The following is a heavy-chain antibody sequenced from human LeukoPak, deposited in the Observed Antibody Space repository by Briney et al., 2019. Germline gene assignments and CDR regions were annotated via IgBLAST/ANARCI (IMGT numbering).Heavy chain of an antibody. J-gene: IGHJ3*02. CDR3: AREERWLQFKAFDI. D-gene: IGHD5-24*01. Sequence: ASVKVSCKASGGTFSSYAISWVRQAPGQGLEWMGGIIPIFGTANYAQKFQGRVTITADESTSTAYMELSSLRSEDTAVYYCAREERWLQFKAFDIWGQGTMVTVSS. V-gene: IGHV1-69*13. CDR2: IIPIFGTA. CDR1: GGTFSSYA.